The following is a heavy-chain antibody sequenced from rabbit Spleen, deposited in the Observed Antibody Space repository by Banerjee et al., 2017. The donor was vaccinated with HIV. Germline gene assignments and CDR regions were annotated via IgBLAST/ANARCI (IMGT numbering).Heavy chain of an antibody. Sequence: QLEESGGGLVQPGGSLKLSCKASGFDFNNYYMSWVRQAPGKGLEWIGYIDPVFGSTDYASWVNGRFTISSHNAQNTLYLQLNSLTAADTATYFCAREDVGGSVSLWGPGTLVTVS. CDR2: IDPVFGST. CDR3: AREDVGGSVSL. V-gene: IGHV1S7*01. D-gene: IGHD1-1*01. J-gene: IGHJ4*01. CDR1: GFDFNNYY.